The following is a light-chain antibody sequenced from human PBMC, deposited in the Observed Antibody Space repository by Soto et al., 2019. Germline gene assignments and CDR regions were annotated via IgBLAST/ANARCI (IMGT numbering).Light chain of an antibody. Sequence: DIQMTQSPSTLSASVGDRVTITCRASQSISDWLAWYHQKPGKAPKLLIYKASTLEFGVPSRFSGSGSGTEFTLSMSSLQPDHFATYFGLQYDSLWTFRHRHDRLWTFGQGTKVEI. CDR1: QSISDW. V-gene: IGKV1-5*03. J-gene: IGKJ1*01. CDR3: LQYDSLWTFRHRHDRLWT. CDR2: KAS.